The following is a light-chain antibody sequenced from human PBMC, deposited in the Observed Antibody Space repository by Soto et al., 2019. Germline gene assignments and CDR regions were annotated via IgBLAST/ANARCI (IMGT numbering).Light chain of an antibody. V-gene: IGKV1-5*03. CDR1: QSINSW. CDR3: QQYNNYPYT. J-gene: IGKJ2*01. Sequence: DIQMTQSPSTLSASVGDRVIITCRASQSINSWLAWYQQKPGKAPKLLIYKASTLESGVPSRFSGSASGTEFTLTISSLQPDDFATYYFQQYNNYPYTFGQGTELEIK. CDR2: KAS.